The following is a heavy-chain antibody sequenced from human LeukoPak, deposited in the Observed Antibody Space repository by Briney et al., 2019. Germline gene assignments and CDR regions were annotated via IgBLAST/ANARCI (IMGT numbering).Heavy chain of an antibody. Sequence: SETLSLTCAVYGGSFSGYYWSWIRQPPGKGLEWIGEINHSGSTNYNPSLMSRVTISVGTSKNQFSLKLSSVTAADTAVYYCARVYYDSSGYYYIHFDYWGQGTLVTVSS. V-gene: IGHV4-34*01. D-gene: IGHD3-22*01. J-gene: IGHJ4*02. CDR3: ARVYYDSSGYYYIHFDY. CDR1: GGSFSGYY. CDR2: INHSGST.